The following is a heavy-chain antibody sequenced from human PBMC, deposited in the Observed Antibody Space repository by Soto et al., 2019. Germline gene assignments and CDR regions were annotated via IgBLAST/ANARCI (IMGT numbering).Heavy chain of an antibody. J-gene: IGHJ5*02. D-gene: IGHD7-27*01. CDR3: ARGGELGNWFDP. Sequence: PSETLSLTCTVSGGSISSGDYYWSWIRQPPGKGLEWIGYIYYSGSTYYNPSLKSRVTISVDTSKNQFSLKLSSVTAADTAVYYCARGGELGNWFDPWGQGTLVTVSS. CDR2: IYYSGST. V-gene: IGHV4-30-4*01. CDR1: GGSISSGDYY.